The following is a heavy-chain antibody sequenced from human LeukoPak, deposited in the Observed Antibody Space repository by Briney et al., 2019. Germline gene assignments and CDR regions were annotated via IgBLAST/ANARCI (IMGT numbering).Heavy chain of an antibody. Sequence: SETLSLTCTVSGGSISSYYWSWIRQPPGKGLEWIAYISDKGSINYNPSLKSRVTISLETSKNQFSLKLSSVTAADTAVYYCAGHHPRNTVDFWGQGTLVTVSS. CDR1: GGSISSYY. D-gene: IGHD2-8*02. J-gene: IGHJ4*02. V-gene: IGHV4-59*08. CDR2: ISDKGSI. CDR3: AGHHPRNTVDF.